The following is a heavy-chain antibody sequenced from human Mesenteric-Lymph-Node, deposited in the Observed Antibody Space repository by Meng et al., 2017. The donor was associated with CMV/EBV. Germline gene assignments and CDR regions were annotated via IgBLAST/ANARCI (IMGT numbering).Heavy chain of an antibody. V-gene: IGHV4-34*01. CDR2: INHSGST. CDR1: FSASY. Sequence: FSASYWSWIRQPPGKGLEWIGEINHSGSTNYNPSLKSRVTISVDTSKNQFSLKLSSVTAADTAVYYCARVGGLLWFGELYIRSAEFDYWGQGTLVTVSS. D-gene: IGHD3-10*01. CDR3: ARVGGLLWFGELYIRSAEFDY. J-gene: IGHJ4*02.